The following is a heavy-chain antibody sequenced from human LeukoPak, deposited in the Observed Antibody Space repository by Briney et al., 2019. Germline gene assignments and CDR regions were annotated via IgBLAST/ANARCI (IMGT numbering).Heavy chain of an antibody. CDR1: GFTFSSYS. CDR3: AKSLPVVACTASSD. D-gene: IGHD3-16*01. V-gene: IGHV3-21*01. Sequence: GGSLRLSCAASGFTFSSYSMNWVRQAPGKGLEWVSSISSSNTYIFYADSVKGRFTISRDNAKNSLYLQMNSLRAEDTAVYYCAKSLPVVACTASSDWGQGTL. CDR2: ISSSNTYI. J-gene: IGHJ4*02.